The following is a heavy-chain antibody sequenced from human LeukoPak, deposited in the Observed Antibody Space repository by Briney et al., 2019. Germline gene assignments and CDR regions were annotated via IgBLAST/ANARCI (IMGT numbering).Heavy chain of an antibody. J-gene: IGHJ4*02. V-gene: IGHV5-51*01. CDR1: GLSFTSYW. D-gene: IGHD5-24*01. Sequence: GESLQISCKGAGLSFTSYWIAWGRQMPGKGLEGMGIIYPGDSDTTYSPSFPGQVTISTDKSISTAYLQWSSLKASDTAMYYCARDRELHYWGQGTLVTVSS. CDR3: ARDRELHY. CDR2: IYPGDSDT.